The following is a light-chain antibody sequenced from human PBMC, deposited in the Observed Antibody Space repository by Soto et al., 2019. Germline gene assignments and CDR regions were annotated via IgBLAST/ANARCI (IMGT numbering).Light chain of an antibody. J-gene: IGKJ1*01. CDR2: DAS. Sequence: EIVLTQSPVTLSLSPGERATLSCRASQGVSSYLAWYQHKPGQAPRLLIYDASDRATGLPARFSGSGSGTDFTLTISSLEPEDFAVYYCQQRSNWPWTFGQGTKVDI. V-gene: IGKV3-11*01. CDR1: QGVSSY. CDR3: QQRSNWPWT.